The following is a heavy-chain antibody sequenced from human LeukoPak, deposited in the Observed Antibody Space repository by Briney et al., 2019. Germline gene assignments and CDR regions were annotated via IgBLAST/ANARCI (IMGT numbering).Heavy chain of an antibody. CDR3: ARERRTLYFDY. D-gene: IGHD1-1*01. CDR1: GYSISSGYY. J-gene: IGHJ4*02. V-gene: IGHV4-38-2*02. Sequence: SETLSLTCTVSGYSISSGYYWGWIRQSPGKGLEWIGSMYHSGSTYYNPSLKSRLTISVETSKNQLFQRLNSVTAADTAVYYCARERRTLYFDYWGQGTLVIVSS. CDR2: MYHSGST.